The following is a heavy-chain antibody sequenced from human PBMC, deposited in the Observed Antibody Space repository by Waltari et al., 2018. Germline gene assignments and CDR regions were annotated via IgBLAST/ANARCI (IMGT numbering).Heavy chain of an antibody. V-gene: IGHV4-61*02. D-gene: IGHD6-13*01. CDR3: ARHHGSSWSPPDY. J-gene: IGHJ4*02. CDR1: GGSISSGSYY. Sequence: QVQLQESGPGLVKPSQTLSPTCTVSGGSISSGSYYWRWIRQPAGKGLEWIGRIYTSGSTYYNPSLKSRVTISVDTSKNQFSLKLSSVTAADTAVYYCARHHGSSWSPPDYWGQGTLVTVSS. CDR2: IYTSGST.